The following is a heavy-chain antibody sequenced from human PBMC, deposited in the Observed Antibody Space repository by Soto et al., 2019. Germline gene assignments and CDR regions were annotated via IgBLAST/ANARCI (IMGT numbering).Heavy chain of an antibody. CDR1: GGSFSGYY. V-gene: IGHV4-34*01. Sequence: QVQLQQWGAGLLKPSETLSLTCAVYGGSFSGYYWSWIRQPPGKGLEWIGEINHSGSTNYNPSLKRRVTISVDTSKNQFSLQLSSVTAADTAVYYCARGGIVEYGSSSLWPLDYWGQGTLVTVSS. J-gene: IGHJ4*02. CDR2: INHSGST. D-gene: IGHD6-6*01. CDR3: ARGGIVEYGSSSLWPLDY.